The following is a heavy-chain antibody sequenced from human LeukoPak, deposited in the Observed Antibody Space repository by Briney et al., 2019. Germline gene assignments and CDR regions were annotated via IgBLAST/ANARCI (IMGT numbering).Heavy chain of an antibody. CDR2: ISGSGGST. V-gene: IGHV3-23*01. CDR1: GFTFSSYA. CDR3: AKLERRFYYFDY. Sequence: LAGGSLRLSCAASGFTFSSYAMSWVRQAPGKGLEWVSAISGSGGSTYYADSVKGRFTISRDNSKNTLYLQMNSLRAEDAAVYYCAKLERRFYYFDYWGQGTLVTVSS. D-gene: IGHD1-1*01. J-gene: IGHJ4*02.